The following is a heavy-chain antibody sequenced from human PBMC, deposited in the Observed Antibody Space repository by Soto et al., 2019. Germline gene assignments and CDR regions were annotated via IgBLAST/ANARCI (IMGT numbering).Heavy chain of an antibody. CDR2: ISSNGGST. CDR3: RYYGSGSYYNIGYYYYGMDV. D-gene: IGHD3-10*01. Sequence: GGSLRLSCSASGFTFSSYAMHWVRQAPGKGLEYVSAISSNGGSTYYADSVKGRFTISRDNSKNTLYLQMSSLRAEDTAVYYCRYYGSGSYYNIGYYYYGMDVWGQGTTVTVS. V-gene: IGHV3-64D*06. CDR1: GFTFSSYA. J-gene: IGHJ6*02.